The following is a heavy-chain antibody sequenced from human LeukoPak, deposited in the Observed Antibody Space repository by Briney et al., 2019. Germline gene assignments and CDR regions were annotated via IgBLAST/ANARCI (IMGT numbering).Heavy chain of an antibody. V-gene: IGHV3-21*01. CDR3: ARADEYGYSYGPFDY. J-gene: IGHJ4*02. CDR1: GFTFSSYS. CDR2: ISSSSSYI. Sequence: GGSLRLSCAASGFTFSSYSMNWVRQAPGKGLEWVSPISSSSSYIYYADSVKGRFTISRDNAKNSLYLQMNSLRAEDTAVYYCARADEYGYSYGPFDYWGQGTLVTVSS. D-gene: IGHD5-18*01.